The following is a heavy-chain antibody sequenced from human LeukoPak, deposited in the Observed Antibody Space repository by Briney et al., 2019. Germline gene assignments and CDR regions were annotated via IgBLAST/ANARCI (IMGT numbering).Heavy chain of an antibody. Sequence: PGGSLRLSCAASGFTFNNYWMNWVRQAPGKGLEWVANIKQDGSEKYYVDSVKGRFTISRDNAKNLLYLEMNSLRAEDTAVYVCGRDRVWTVLYWGQGTPVTVSS. J-gene: IGHJ4*01. V-gene: IGHV3-7*01. CDR3: GRDRVWTVLY. CDR1: GFTFNNYW. CDR2: IKQDGSEK. D-gene: IGHD2-8*01.